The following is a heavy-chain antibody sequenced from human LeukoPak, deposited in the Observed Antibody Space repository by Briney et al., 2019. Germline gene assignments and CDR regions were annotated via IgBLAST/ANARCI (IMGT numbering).Heavy chain of an antibody. CDR1: GGSINNYF. CDR2: IYYSGRT. CDR3: ARHGRIQLWLDY. J-gene: IGHJ4*02. V-gene: IGHV4-59*08. Sequence: PSETLSLTCTVSGGSINNYFWSWFRQSPGKGLEWIAYIYYSGRTKYNPSLQSRVTISVDTSKDQFSLKLSSVTAADTAVYYCARHGRIQLWLDYWGQGTLVTVSS. D-gene: IGHD5-18*01.